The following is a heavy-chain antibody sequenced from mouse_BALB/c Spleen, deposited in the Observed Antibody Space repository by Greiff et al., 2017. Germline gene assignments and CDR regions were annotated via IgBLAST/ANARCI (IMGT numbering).Heavy chain of an antibody. V-gene: IGHV1S29*02. CDR1: GYTFTDYN. CDR3: ALTRTSWFAY. D-gene: IGHD4-1*01. CDR2: IYPYNGGT. Sequence: VQLKESGPELVKPGASVKISCKASGYTFTDYNMHWVKQSHGKSLEWIGYIYPYNGGTGYNQKFKSKATLTVDNSSSTAYMELRSLTSEDSAVYYCALTRTSWFAYWGEGTLVTVSA. J-gene: IGHJ3*01.